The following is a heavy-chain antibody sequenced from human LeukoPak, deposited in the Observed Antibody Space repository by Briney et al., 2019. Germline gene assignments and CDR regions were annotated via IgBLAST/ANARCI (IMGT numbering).Heavy chain of an antibody. D-gene: IGHD2-8*01. CDR2: INPSGGSA. Sequence: ASVKVSCKASGYNFISYYMHWVRQAPGQGLEWMGIINPSGGSASYAQKFQDRVTMTRDTSTSTVYMELSSLKSEDTAVYYCAREGVVLVDAVRYYYYGMDVWGQGTTVTVSS. J-gene: IGHJ6*02. V-gene: IGHV1-46*01. CDR1: GYNFISYY. CDR3: AREGVVLVDAVRYYYYGMDV.